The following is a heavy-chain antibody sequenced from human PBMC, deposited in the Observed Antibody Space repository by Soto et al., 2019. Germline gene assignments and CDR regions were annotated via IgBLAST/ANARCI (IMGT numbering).Heavy chain of an antibody. CDR2: ISTYNGNT. CDR1: GYPFTTYG. CDR3: ARVMTTFGVVSKGPDH. D-gene: IGHD3-3*01. J-gene: IGHJ4*02. Sequence: QVQLVQSGDEVKKPGASVKVSCKASGYPFTTYGITWVRQAPGQGLEWMGWISTYNGNTNYAQSLQGRVTMTRETSSTTAYMELRSLRSDDTAVYYCARVMTTFGVVSKGPDHWGQRTLVTVSS. V-gene: IGHV1-18*04.